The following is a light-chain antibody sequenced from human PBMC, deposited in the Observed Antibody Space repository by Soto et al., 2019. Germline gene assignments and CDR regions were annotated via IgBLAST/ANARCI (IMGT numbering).Light chain of an antibody. CDR2: EVT. CDR1: SSDVGSRNL. CDR3: CSYAGSYTWV. Sequence: QSALTQPASVSGSPGQSITISCTGTSSDVGSRNLVSWYQQHPGKAPKLIIYEVTKWPSGVSNRFSGSKSGNTVSLTIFGLQAEDEADYYCCSYAGSYTWVFGGGTKLTVL. V-gene: IGLV2-23*02. J-gene: IGLJ3*02.